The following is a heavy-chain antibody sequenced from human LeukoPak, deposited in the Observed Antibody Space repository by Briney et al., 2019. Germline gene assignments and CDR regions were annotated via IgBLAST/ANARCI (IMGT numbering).Heavy chain of an antibody. CDR1: GVTFSKYW. J-gene: IGHJ5*02. Sequence: GGSLRLSCAASGVTFSKYWMLWVRHAPGKGLESVSRINTDGTVTTYADSAKGRFTVSRDNADNTMFLQMNSVRDEDTAVYYCATKQWLAPPPASCGQGTPATASS. CDR2: INTDGTVT. CDR3: ATKQWLAPPPAS. V-gene: IGHV3-74*01. D-gene: IGHD6-19*01.